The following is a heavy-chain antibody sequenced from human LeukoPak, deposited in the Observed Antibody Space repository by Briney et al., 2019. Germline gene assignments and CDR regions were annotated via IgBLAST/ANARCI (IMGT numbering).Heavy chain of an antibody. CDR1: GFTFSSYE. Sequence: PGGSLRLSCAASGFTFSSYEMNRVRQAPGKGLEWVSYISSSGSTIYYADSVKGRFTISRDNAKNSLYLQMNSLRAEDTAVYYCARDRNVGWFGELSDLDYWGQGTLVTVPS. V-gene: IGHV3-48*03. CDR2: ISSSGSTI. CDR3: ARDRNVGWFGELSDLDY. J-gene: IGHJ4*02. D-gene: IGHD3-10*01.